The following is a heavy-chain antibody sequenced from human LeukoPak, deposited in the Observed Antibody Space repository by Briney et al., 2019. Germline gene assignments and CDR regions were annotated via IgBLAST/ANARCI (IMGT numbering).Heavy chain of an antibody. D-gene: IGHD2-15*01. CDR2: VDPEDGET. CDR1: GYTFTDYY. Sequence: ASVKVSCKVSGYTFTDYYMHWVQQAPGKGLEWMGLVDPEDGETIYAEKFQGRVTITADTSTDTAYMELSSLRSEDTAGYYCATEGCSGGSCYPTGWFDPWGQGTLVTVSS. V-gene: IGHV1-69-2*01. J-gene: IGHJ5*02. CDR3: ATEGCSGGSCYPTGWFDP.